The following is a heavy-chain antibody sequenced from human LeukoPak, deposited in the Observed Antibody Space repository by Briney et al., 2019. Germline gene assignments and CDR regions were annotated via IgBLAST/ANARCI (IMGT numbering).Heavy chain of an antibody. CDR3: ARGLGGGPTRTDY. V-gene: IGHV4-34*01. Sequence: PSETLSLTCAVYGGSFSGYYWSWIRQPPGKGLEWIGEINHSGSTNYNPSLKSRGTISVDTSKNQFSLKLSSVTAADTAVYYCARGLGGGPTRTDYWGQGTLVTVSS. CDR2: INHSGST. J-gene: IGHJ4*02. D-gene: IGHD2-15*01. CDR1: GGSFSGYY.